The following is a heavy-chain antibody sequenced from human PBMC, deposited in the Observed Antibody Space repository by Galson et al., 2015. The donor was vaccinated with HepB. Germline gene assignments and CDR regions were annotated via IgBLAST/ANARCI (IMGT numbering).Heavy chain of an antibody. CDR2: ISWNSGSI. Sequence: SLRLSCAASGFTFDDYAMHWVRQAPGKGLEWVSGISWNSGSIGYADSVKGRFTISRDNAKNSLYLQMNSLRAEDTALYYCAKGTKSPIVGAYYFDYWGQGTLVTVSS. CDR1: GFTFDDYA. V-gene: IGHV3-9*01. CDR3: AKGTKSPIVGAYYFDY. D-gene: IGHD1-26*01. J-gene: IGHJ4*02.